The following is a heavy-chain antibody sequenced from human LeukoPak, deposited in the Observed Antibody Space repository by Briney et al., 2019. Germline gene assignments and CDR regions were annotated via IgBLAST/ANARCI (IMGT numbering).Heavy chain of an antibody. V-gene: IGHV3-53*01. J-gene: IGHJ1*01. Sequence: GGSLRLSCAASGFTFSNAWMSWVRQAPGKGLEWVSVIYSGGSTYYADSVKGRFTISRDNSKNTLHLQMNSLRAEDTAVYYCARDGGGRYAGNRPLQHWGQGTLVTVSS. D-gene: IGHD4-23*01. CDR3: ARDGGGRYAGNRPLQH. CDR1: GFTFSNAW. CDR2: IYSGGST.